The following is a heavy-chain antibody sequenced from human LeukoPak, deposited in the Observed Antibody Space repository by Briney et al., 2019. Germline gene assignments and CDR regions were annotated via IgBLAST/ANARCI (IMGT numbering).Heavy chain of an antibody. D-gene: IGHD3-22*01. CDR1: GFTLTNHG. CDR3: ARGDYFDRAFDV. J-gene: IGHJ3*01. V-gene: IGHV3-7*03. CDR2: IKQDGSEK. Sequence: PGGSLRLSCAVSGFTLTNHGVSWVRQAPGKGLEWVADIKQDGSEKYYVDSVKGRFTISRDNAKNSLYLQMNSLRAEDTAVYYCARGDYFDRAFDVWGQGTMVTVSS.